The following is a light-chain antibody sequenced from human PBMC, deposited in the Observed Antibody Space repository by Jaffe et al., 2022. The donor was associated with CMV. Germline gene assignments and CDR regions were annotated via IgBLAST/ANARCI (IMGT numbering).Light chain of an antibody. CDR2: DTS. Sequence: EIVLTQSPATLSLSPGERATLSCRASQSVSRYLAWYQQKPGQAPRLLIYDTSNRATGIPARFSGSGSGTDFTLTISGLEPEDFAVYHCQQRSAWPITFGQGARLEIK. V-gene: IGKV3-11*01. CDR1: QSVSRY. CDR3: QQRSAWPIT. J-gene: IGKJ5*01.